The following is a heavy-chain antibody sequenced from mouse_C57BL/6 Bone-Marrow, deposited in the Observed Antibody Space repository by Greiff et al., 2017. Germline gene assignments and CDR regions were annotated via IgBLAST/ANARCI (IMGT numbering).Heavy chain of an antibody. CDR3: ASEELLRLYWYFDV. CDR1: GYTFTDHT. Sequence: VQLQQSDAELVKPGASVKISCKVSGYTFTDHTIHWMKQRPEQGLEWIGYIYPRDGSTKYNEKFKGKATVTADKSSSTAYMQLNILTSEDSAVYFCASEELLRLYWYFDVWGTGTTVTVSS. J-gene: IGHJ1*03. CDR2: IYPRDGST. V-gene: IGHV1-78*01. D-gene: IGHD1-1*01.